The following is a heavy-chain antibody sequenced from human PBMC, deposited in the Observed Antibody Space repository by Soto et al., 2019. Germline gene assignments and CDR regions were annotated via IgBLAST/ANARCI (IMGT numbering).Heavy chain of an antibody. CDR1: GGSITSSNW. CDR2: IYHSGST. V-gene: IGHV4-4*02. CDR3: ARVASGLVPASGNWFDP. D-gene: IGHD2-21*02. J-gene: IGHJ5*02. Sequence: PSETLSLTCAVSGGSITSSNWWSWVRQPPGKGLEWIGEIYHSGSTNYNPSLKSRVTISVDKSKNHFSLNLSSVTAADTDVYYCARVASGLVPASGNWFDPWGQGTLVTVSS.